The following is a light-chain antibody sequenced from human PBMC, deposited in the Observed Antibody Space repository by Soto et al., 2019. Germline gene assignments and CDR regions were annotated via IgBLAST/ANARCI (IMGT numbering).Light chain of an antibody. CDR2: DAS. J-gene: IGKJ1*01. CDR3: QQYNSYSRA. CDR1: QSIGTW. V-gene: IGKV1-5*01. Sequence: DIQMTQSPSTLSASVGDRVTITCRASQSIGTWLAWYQRKPGRAPKLLIYDASTLEGGVPSRFSGSRSGTEFTFTISSLQPDDFATYYCQQYNSYSRAFGQGTKVEIK.